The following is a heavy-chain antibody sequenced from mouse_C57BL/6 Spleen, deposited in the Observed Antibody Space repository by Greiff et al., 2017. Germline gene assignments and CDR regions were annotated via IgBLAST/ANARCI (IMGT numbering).Heavy chain of an antibody. CDR1: GYSFTGYY. CDR2: INPSTGGT. J-gene: IGHJ1*03. D-gene: IGHD2-5*01. Sequence: VQLQQSGPELVKPGASVKISCKASGYSFTGYYMNWVKQSPEKSLEWIGEINPSTGGTTYNQKFKAKATLTVDKSSSTAYMQLKSLTSEDSAVYYCARIYSNYWYFDVWGTGTTVTVSA. CDR3: ARIYSNYWYFDV. V-gene: IGHV1-42*01.